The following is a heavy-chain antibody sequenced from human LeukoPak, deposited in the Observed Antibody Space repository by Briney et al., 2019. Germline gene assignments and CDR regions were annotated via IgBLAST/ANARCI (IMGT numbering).Heavy chain of an antibody. V-gene: IGHV2-70*11. CDR3: VRTRLVSGCFDP. CDR2: IDWDNDK. J-gene: IGHJ5*02. CDR1: GFSLRTSGMC. Sequence: SGPALVKPTQTLTLTCTISGFSLRTSGMCVSWIRQPPGKALEWLARIDWDNDKYYTTSLKTRLTISKDTSKNQVVLTMTNMDPVDTATYYCVRTRLVSGCFDPWGQGTLVTVSS. D-gene: IGHD5/OR15-5a*01.